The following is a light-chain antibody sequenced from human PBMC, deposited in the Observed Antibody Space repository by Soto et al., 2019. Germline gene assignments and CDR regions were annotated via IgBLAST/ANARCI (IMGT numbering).Light chain of an antibody. V-gene: IGKV3-20*01. CDR3: QQYGSSPT. J-gene: IGKJ5*01. CDR2: GAS. Sequence: IVWTQSPCTLSLSPGERATLSCKASQSVSDNYLAWYQQKPGQAPRRLIYGASSRATGIPDRLSGSGSGTDFTLTISRMEPEDFAVYYCQQYGSSPTFGEGTRLEIK. CDR1: QSVSDNY.